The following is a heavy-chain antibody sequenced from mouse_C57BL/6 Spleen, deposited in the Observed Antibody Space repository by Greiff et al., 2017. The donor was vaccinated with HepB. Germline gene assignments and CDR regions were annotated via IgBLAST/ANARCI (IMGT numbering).Heavy chain of an antibody. CDR1: GFSLTSYG. V-gene: IGHV2-3*01. CDR3: AQTSSGYVYYAMDY. D-gene: IGHD3-2*02. J-gene: IGHJ4*01. CDR2: IWGDGST. Sequence: VKVVESGPGLVAPSQSLSITCTVSGFSLTSYGVSWVRQPPGKGLEWLGVIWGDGSTNYHSALISRLSISKDNSKSQVFLKLNSLQTDDTATYYCAQTSSGYVYYAMDYWGQGTSVTVSS.